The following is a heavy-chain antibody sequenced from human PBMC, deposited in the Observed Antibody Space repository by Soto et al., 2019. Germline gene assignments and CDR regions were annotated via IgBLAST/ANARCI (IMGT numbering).Heavy chain of an antibody. Sequence: ASVKVSCKAAGYTFTNYGISWVRQAPGQGLEWMGWIVTYNGNTQSTQKLQDRVTITRDRSMSTAYMELSSLRSEDTAMYYCASAIYGDSRILLDYWGQGTLVTVSS. CDR2: IVTYNGNT. J-gene: IGHJ4*02. CDR3: ASAIYGDSRILLDY. V-gene: IGHV1-18*01. CDR1: GYTFTNYG. D-gene: IGHD4-17*01.